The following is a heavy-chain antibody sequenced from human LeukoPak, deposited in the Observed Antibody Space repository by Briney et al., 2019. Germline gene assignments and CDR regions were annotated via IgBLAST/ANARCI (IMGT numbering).Heavy chain of an antibody. CDR1: GGSISSSCYF. Sequence: SETLSLTCTVSGGSISSSCYFWAWIRQPPGKGLEWIGHICYSGSTFYNPSLKSRVTISVDTSKNQFSLKLSSVTAADTAVYYCASRDGYNLYDYWGQGTLVTVSS. J-gene: IGHJ4*02. CDR2: ICYSGST. D-gene: IGHD5-24*01. V-gene: IGHV4-39*01. CDR3: ASRDGYNLYDY.